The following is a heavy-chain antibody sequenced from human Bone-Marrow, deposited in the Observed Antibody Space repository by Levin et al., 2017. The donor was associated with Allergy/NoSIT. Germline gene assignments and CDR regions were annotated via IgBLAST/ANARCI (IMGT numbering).Heavy chain of an antibody. CDR3: AKGFLRFFAYYFDY. V-gene: IGHV3-23*01. Sequence: ETLSLTCAASGFTFSSYAMSWVRQAPGKGLEWVSAISGSGGSTYYADSVKGRFTISRDNSKNTLYLQMNSLRAEDTAVYYCAKGFLRFFAYYFDYWGQGTLVTVSS. CDR1: GFTFSSYA. D-gene: IGHD3-3*01. J-gene: IGHJ4*02. CDR2: ISGSGGST.